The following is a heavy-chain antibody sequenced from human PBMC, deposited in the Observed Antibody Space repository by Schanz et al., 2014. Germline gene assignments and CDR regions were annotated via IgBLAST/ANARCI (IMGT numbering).Heavy chain of an antibody. CDR3: ARGRGFYDY. J-gene: IGHJ4*02. Sequence: QVQLVQSGADVKKPGSSVRVSCKASGGTFSRLTFSWVRQAPGQGLEWMGRVIPILGVTHYAQKFQGRVTITADKSTTTAYMELNSLNSDDTAVHYCARGRGFYDYWGQGTLVNVSS. CDR2: VIPILGVT. V-gene: IGHV1-69*02. D-gene: IGHD3-10*01. CDR1: GGTFSRLT.